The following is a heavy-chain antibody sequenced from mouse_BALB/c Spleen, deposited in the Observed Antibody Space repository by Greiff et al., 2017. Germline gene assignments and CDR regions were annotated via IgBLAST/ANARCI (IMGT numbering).Heavy chain of an antibody. Sequence: VQLQQSGPELVKPGASVKISCKASGYSFTGYYMHWVKQSHVKSLEWIGRINPYNGATSYNQNFKDKASLTVDKSSSTAYMELHSLTSEDSAVYYCARGEFITTAYYAMDYWGQGTSVTVSS. D-gene: IGHD1-2*01. CDR1: GYSFTGYY. J-gene: IGHJ4*01. CDR2: INPYNGAT. V-gene: IGHV1-31*01. CDR3: ARGEFITTAYYAMDY.